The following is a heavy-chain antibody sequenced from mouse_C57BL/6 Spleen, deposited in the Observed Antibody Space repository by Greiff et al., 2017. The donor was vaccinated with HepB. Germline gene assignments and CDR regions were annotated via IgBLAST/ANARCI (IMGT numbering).Heavy chain of an antibody. Sequence: DVQLQESGPGLVKPSQSLSLTCSVTGYSITSGYYWNWIRQFPGNKLEWMGYISYDGSNNYNPSLKNRISITRDTSKNQFFLKLNSVTTEDTATYYCARTPSSNYFDYWGQGTTLTVSS. CDR2: ISYDGSN. CDR1: GYSITSGYY. V-gene: IGHV3-6*01. D-gene: IGHD2-10*02. J-gene: IGHJ2*01. CDR3: ARTPSSNYFDY.